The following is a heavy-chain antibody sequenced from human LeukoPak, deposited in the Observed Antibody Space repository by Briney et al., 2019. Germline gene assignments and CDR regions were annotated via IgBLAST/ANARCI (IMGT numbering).Heavy chain of an antibody. CDR1: GFTFSSYG. Sequence: PGGSLRLSCAASGFTFSSYGMHWVRQAPGKGLEWVAVIWYDGSNKYYADSVKGRFTISRDNSKNTLYLQMNSLRAEDTAVYYCARDRGVAAGIFDYWGQGTLVTVSS. D-gene: IGHD3-10*01. V-gene: IGHV3-33*01. J-gene: IGHJ4*02. CDR3: ARDRGVAAGIFDY. CDR2: IWYDGSNK.